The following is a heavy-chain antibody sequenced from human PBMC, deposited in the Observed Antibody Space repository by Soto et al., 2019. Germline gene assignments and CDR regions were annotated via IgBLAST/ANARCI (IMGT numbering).Heavy chain of an antibody. CDR3: AHRRGSYYGHYFDY. D-gene: IGHD1-26*01. J-gene: IGHJ4*02. V-gene: IGHV2-5*01. CDR2: IYWNDDK. CDR1: GFSLSTSGVG. Sequence: QITLKESGPTLVKPTQTLTLTCTFSGFSLSTSGVGVGWIRQPPGKALEWLALIYWNDDKRYSPSLKSRLTITKDTSKNQVVLTMTNMDPVDTATYYCAHRRGSYYGHYFDYWGQGTLVTVSS.